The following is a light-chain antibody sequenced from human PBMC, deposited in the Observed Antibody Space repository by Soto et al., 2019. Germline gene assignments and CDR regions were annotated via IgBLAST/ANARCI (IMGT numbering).Light chain of an antibody. J-gene: IGKJ5*01. Sequence: EVVMTQSPSTLSVAAGERATLSCRASQSVSSYLAWYQQKPGQAPRLLIYGASSRATGIPARFSGSGSGTEFTLTISSLQSEDFAVYYCQQYNNWPFTLGQGTRLEI. CDR3: QQYNNWPFT. CDR1: QSVSSY. CDR2: GAS. V-gene: IGKV3-15*01.